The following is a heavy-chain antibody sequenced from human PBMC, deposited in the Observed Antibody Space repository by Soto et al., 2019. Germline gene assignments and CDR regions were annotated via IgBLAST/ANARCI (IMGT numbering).Heavy chain of an antibody. CDR1: GYSFAGYW. CDR3: ARQIYDSDTGPNFQYYFDS. CDR2: IDPSDSQT. J-gene: IGHJ4*02. D-gene: IGHD3-22*01. Sequence: GESLKISCKGSGYSFAGYWITWVRQKPGKGLEWMGRIDPSDSQTYYSPSLRGHVTISATKSVTTVFLQWSSLRASDTAMYYCARQIYDSDTGPNFQYYFDSWGPGTPVTVSS. V-gene: IGHV5-10-1*01.